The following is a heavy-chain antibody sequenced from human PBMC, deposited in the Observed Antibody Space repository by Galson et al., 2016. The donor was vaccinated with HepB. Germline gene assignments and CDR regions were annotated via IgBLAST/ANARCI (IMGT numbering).Heavy chain of an antibody. V-gene: IGHV3-21*04. D-gene: IGHD6-19*01. CDR1: GFTFRTYS. CDR2: INNNGDNR. J-gene: IGHJ4*02. CDR3: VTWLQVHFDH. Sequence: SLRLSCAASGFTFRTYSMIWVRQAPGKGLEWVATINNNGDNRHYADSVMGRFTISRDNCQNTVSLQMNSLRGDDTAVYYCVTWLQVHFDHWGRGILVAVSS.